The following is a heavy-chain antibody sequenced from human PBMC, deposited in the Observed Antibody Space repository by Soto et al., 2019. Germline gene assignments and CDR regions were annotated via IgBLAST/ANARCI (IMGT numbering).Heavy chain of an antibody. CDR2: IYHSGST. CDR3: QVTVTPDWYFDL. V-gene: IGHV4-30-2*01. Sequence: QLQLHESGSGLVKPSQTLSLTCAVSGGSISSGGYSWSWIRQPPGKGLEWSGYIYHSGSTYYNPSLKNRVTISVDRSKNQFSLMLSSVTAADTAVYCCQVTVTPDWYFDLWGRGTLVTVFS. J-gene: IGHJ2*01. CDR1: GGSISSGGYS. D-gene: IGHD4-17*01.